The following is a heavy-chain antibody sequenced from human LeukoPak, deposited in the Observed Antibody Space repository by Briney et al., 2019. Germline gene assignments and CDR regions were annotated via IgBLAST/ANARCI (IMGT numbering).Heavy chain of an antibody. Sequence: SETLSLTCTVSGGSISSSSYYWSWIRQHPGKGLEWIGYIYYSGRTYYNPSLKSRVTISVDTSKNQFSLKLSSVTAADTAVYYRARDRYDSYPMDVWGQGTTVTVSS. CDR1: GGSISSSSYY. CDR2: IYYSGRT. V-gene: IGHV4-31*03. D-gene: IGHD3-3*01. CDR3: ARDRYDSYPMDV. J-gene: IGHJ6*02.